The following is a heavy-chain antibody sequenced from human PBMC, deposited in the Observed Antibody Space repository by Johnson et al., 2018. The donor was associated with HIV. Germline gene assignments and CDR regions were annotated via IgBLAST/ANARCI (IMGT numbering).Heavy chain of an antibody. CDR2: VSGGGGIT. J-gene: IGHJ3*02. CDR1: GFTFSNCA. V-gene: IGHV3-23*04. D-gene: IGHD6-13*01. CDR3: AKSIAAAGTNAFDI. Sequence: VQLVESGGGWVQPGGSLRLSCVASGFTFSNCAMNWVRQAPGKGLEWVATVSGGGGITYYADSVKGRFSISRDNSNNTLSLQMDSLRVEDTAVYYCAKSIAAAGTNAFDIWGQGTMVTVSS.